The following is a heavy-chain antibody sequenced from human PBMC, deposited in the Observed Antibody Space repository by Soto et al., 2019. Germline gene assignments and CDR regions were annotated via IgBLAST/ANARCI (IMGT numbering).Heavy chain of an antibody. CDR2: IYYSGST. D-gene: IGHD6-13*01. CDR1: GGSISSSSYY. V-gene: IGHV4-39*01. CDR3: VRGVIAAAGTPFDY. J-gene: IGHJ4*02. Sequence: SETLSLTCTVSGGSISSSSYYWGWIRQPPGKGLEWIGSIYYSGSTYYNPSLKSRVTISVDTSKNQFSLKLSSVTAADTAVYYCVRGVIAAAGTPFDYWGQGTLVTVSS.